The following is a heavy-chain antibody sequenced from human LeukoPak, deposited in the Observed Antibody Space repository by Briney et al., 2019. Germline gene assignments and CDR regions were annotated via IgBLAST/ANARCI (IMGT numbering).Heavy chain of an antibody. Sequence: PGGSLRLSCAASGFTFSSYGMHWVSQAPGKGLEWVAVISYDGSNKYYADSVKGRFTISRDNSKNTLYLQMNSLRAEDTAVYYCAKDRLRYSDWLLPDAFDIWGQGTMVTVSS. J-gene: IGHJ3*02. CDR2: ISYDGSNK. CDR3: AKDRLRYSDWLLPDAFDI. D-gene: IGHD3-9*01. CDR1: GFTFSSYG. V-gene: IGHV3-30*18.